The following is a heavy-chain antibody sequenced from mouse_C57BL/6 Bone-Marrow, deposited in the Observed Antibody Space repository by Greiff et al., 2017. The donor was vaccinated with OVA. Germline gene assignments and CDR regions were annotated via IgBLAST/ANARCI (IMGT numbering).Heavy chain of an antibody. CDR1: GFNIKNTY. CDR3: ARYYYGSSFLFAY. Sequence: VHVKQSVAELVRPGASVKLSCTASGFNIKNTYMHWVKQRPEQGLEWIGRIDPANGNTKYAPKFQGKATITADTSSNTAYLQLSSLTSEDTAIYYCARYYYGSSFLFAYWGQGTLVTVSA. D-gene: IGHD1-1*01. V-gene: IGHV14-3*01. J-gene: IGHJ3*01. CDR2: IDPANGNT.